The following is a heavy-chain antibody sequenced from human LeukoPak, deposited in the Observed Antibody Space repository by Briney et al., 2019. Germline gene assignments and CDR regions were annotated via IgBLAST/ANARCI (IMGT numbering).Heavy chain of an antibody. CDR3: ARKDDAFDI. V-gene: IGHV3-9*03. Sequence: PGGSLRLSCAASGFTFDDYAMHWVRQAPGKGLEWVSGISWNSGSIGYADSVKGRFTISRDNAKNSLYLQMNSLRAEDMALYYCARKDDAFDIWGQGTMVTVSS. CDR1: GFTFDDYA. CDR2: ISWNSGSI. J-gene: IGHJ3*02.